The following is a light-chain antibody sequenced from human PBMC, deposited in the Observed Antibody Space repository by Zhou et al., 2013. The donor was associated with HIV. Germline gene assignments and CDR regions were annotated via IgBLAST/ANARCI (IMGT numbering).Light chain of an antibody. CDR2: GAS. J-gene: IGKJ1*01. V-gene: IGKV3-20*01. CDR1: QSDNSNY. CDR3: QQYGNSPWT. Sequence: EIVLTQSPGTLSLSPGERATLSCRASQSDNSNYLVWYQQKPGQSPRLLIYGASNRAPGIPDRFSGSGSGTDFTLTISRLEPEDFAVYHCQQYGNSPWTFGQGTKVEIK.